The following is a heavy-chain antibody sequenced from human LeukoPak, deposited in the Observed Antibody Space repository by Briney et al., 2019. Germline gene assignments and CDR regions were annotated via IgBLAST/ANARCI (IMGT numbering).Heavy chain of an antibody. Sequence: GRSLRLSCAASGFTFSDYYMSWIGQAPGKGLEWVSYISSSGSAIYYADSVKGRFTISRDNAKNSLYLQMNSLRAEDTAVYYCAKDSRYPGGYYYYMDVWGKGTTVTVSS. J-gene: IGHJ6*03. CDR3: AKDSRYPGGYYYYMDV. V-gene: IGHV3-11*01. CDR2: ISSSGSAI. CDR1: GFTFSDYY. D-gene: IGHD4-23*01.